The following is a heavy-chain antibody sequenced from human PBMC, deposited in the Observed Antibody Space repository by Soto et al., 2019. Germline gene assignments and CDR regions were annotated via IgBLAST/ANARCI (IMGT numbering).Heavy chain of an antibody. J-gene: IGHJ4*02. V-gene: IGHV3-23*01. Sequence: EVLLLDSGGGLVQPGGSLRLSCAASGFTFSSYAMSWVRQAPGKGLEWVSGIGGSGGSRYYVDSVKGRFTISRDNSKTMLYLQMNSLRAEDTAVDYCARDLDAYYYASGKWGQGTLVTVSS. D-gene: IGHD3-10*01. CDR2: IGGSGGSR. CDR3: ARDLDAYYYASGK. CDR1: GFTFSSYA.